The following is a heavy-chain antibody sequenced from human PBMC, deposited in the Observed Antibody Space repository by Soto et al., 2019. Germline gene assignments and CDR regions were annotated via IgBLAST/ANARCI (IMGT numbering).Heavy chain of an antibody. CDR2: ISGSGGST. Sequence: GGSLRLSCAASGVTLGSYAMSWVGQGPGKGLEWVSAISGSGGSTYYADSVKGRFTISRDNSKNTLYLQMNSLRAEDTAVYYCASDGVGSTVYLGYLDYWGQGALVTVSS. CDR1: GVTLGSYA. J-gene: IGHJ4*02. CDR3: ASDGVGSTVYLGYLDY. V-gene: IGHV3-23*01. D-gene: IGHD4-17*01.